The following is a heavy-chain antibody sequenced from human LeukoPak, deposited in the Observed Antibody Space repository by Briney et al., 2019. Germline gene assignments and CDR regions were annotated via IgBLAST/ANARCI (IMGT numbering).Heavy chain of an antibody. J-gene: IGHJ4*02. D-gene: IGHD1-26*01. CDR3: ARGSYSGSYYY. CDR1: GGSISSGSYY. CDR2: IYTSGST. V-gene: IGHV4-61*02. Sequence: SQTLSLTCTASGGSISSGSYYWSWLRQPAGTGLEWIGRIYTSGSTNYNPSLKSRVTISVDTSKNQFSLKLSSVTAADTAVYYCARGSYSGSYYYWGQGTLVTVSS.